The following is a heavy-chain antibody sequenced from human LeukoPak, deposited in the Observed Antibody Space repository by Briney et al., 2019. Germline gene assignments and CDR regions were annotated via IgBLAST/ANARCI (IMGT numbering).Heavy chain of an antibody. CDR2: MNPNSGNT. CDR1: GYTFTSYD. V-gene: IGHV1-8*01. Sequence: ASVKVSCKASGYTFTSYDIKWVRQATGQGLEWMGWMNPNSGNTGYAQKFQGRVTMTRNTSISTAYMELSSLRSEDTAVYYCARMYSSGWTYYYYYYMDVWGKGTTVTIS. D-gene: IGHD6-19*01. CDR3: ARMYSSGWTYYYYYYMDV. J-gene: IGHJ6*03.